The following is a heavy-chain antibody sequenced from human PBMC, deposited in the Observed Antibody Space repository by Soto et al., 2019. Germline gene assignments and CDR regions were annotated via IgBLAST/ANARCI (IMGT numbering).Heavy chain of an antibody. Sequence: QVQLQESGPGLVKPSGTLSLTCAVSGGSISSSNWWSWVRQPPGKGLEWIGEIYHSGRTNYNPSLKSRVTISVDKSKNQFSLKLSSVTAADTAVYYCARDRYYGSGSYYHYYYGMDVWGQGTTVTVSS. CDR3: ARDRYYGSGSYYHYYYGMDV. CDR2: IYHSGRT. D-gene: IGHD3-10*01. CDR1: GGSISSSNW. V-gene: IGHV4-4*02. J-gene: IGHJ6*02.